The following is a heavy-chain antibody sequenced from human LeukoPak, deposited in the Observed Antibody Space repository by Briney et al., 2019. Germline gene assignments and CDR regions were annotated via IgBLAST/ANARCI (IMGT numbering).Heavy chain of an antibody. J-gene: IGHJ4*02. D-gene: IGHD2-2*01. CDR2: ITGSGVNT. V-gene: IGHV3-23*01. CDR3: AKDPFAAALYYFDY. Sequence: GGSLRLSCAASGFPFSSFWMHWVRQSPGKGLEWVSTITGSGVNTYYADSVKGRFTISRDISKNTLYLQMSSLRADDTAVYYCAKDPFAAALYYFDYWGQGALVTVSS. CDR1: GFPFSSFW.